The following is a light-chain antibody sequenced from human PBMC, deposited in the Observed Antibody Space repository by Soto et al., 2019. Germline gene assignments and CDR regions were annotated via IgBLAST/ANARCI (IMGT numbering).Light chain of an antibody. J-gene: IGLJ3*02. V-gene: IGLV7-46*01. Sequence: AVVTQEPSLTVSPGGTVTLTCGSSTGAVTSGHYAYWLQQKPGQAPRALIYHTTNTLSWTPARFSASLLGGKAALTLSGAQPEDEALYYCMLTYSGPWVFGGGTKLTVL. CDR3: MLTYSGPWV. CDR2: HTT. CDR1: TGAVTSGHY.